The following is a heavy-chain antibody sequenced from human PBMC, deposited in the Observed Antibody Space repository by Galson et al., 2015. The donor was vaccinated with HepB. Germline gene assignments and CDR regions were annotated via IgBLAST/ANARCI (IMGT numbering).Heavy chain of an antibody. J-gene: IGHJ4*02. CDR1: GFTVTSNY. V-gene: IGHV3-66*01. D-gene: IGHD6-13*01. Sequence: SLRLSCAASGFTVTSNYMSWVRQAPGKGLEWVSIIYSGGSTYYADSVKGRFTISRDSTKNTLYLQMSSLRAEDTAVYYCARTAAGTIFDYWGQGTLVTVSS. CDR3: ARTAAGTIFDY. CDR2: IYSGGST.